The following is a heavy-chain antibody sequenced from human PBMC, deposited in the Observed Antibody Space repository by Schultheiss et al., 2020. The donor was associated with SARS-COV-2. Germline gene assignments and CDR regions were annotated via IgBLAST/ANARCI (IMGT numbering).Heavy chain of an antibody. V-gene: IGHV1-18*01. CDR1: GYTFTSYG. D-gene: IGHD1-26*01. J-gene: IGHJ3*02. CDR3: AGIVGANTDAFDI. CDR2: ISAYNGNT. Sequence: ASVKVSCKASGYTFTSYGISWVRQAPGQGLEWMGWISAYNGNTNYAQKLQGRVTMTTDTSTSTAYMELSRLRSDDTAVYYCAGIVGANTDAFDIWGQGTMVTVSS.